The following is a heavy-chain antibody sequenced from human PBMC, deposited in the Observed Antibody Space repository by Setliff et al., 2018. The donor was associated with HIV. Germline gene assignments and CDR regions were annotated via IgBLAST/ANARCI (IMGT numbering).Heavy chain of an antibody. V-gene: IGHV1-69*13. CDR3: ARPLLRTNTVYGILGNWFDS. D-gene: IGHD2-8*01. CDR2: IIPIFGTA. Sequence: GASVKVSCKASGGTFSSYGISWVRQAPGQGLEWLGGIIPIFGTANYAQKFQGRVTITADESTSTAYMELSSLRSEDTAVYYCARPLLRTNTVYGILGNWFDSWGRGTLVTVSS. J-gene: IGHJ5*01. CDR1: GGTFSSYG.